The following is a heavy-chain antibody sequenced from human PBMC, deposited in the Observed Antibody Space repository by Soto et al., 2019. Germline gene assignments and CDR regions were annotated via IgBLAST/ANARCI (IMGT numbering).Heavy chain of an antibody. V-gene: IGHV4-34*01. Sequence: QVQLQQWGAGLLKPSETLSLTCAVYGGSFSGYYWSWIRQPPGKGLEWIGESNHVGNTNYNPSLKDRVTMSVAPSKNQFSLRLTSVTAADTAVYYCARVLIAGVTTDWGQGTLVIVSS. D-gene: IGHD5-18*01. CDR3: ARVLIAGVTTD. CDR1: GGSFSGYY. J-gene: IGHJ4*02. CDR2: SNHVGNT.